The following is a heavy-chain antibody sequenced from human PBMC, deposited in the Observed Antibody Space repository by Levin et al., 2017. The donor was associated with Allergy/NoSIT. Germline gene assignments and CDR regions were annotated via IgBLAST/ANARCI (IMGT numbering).Heavy chain of an antibody. J-gene: IGHJ4*02. V-gene: IGHV3-23*01. D-gene: IGHD2-2*01. CDR2: VTGSGGST. Sequence: SCAPSGFTFSSYAMTWVRQAPGKGLEWVSGVTGSGGSTYCADSVKGRFTISRDNSKNTLYLQMNSLRAEDTAVYYCAKLPAGSNYFDYWGQGTLVTVSS. CDR3: AKLPAGSNYFDY. CDR1: GFTFSSYA.